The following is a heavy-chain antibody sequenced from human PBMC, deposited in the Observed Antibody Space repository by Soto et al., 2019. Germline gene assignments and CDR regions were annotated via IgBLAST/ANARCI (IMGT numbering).Heavy chain of an antibody. CDR3: ARALVVGSSWYSAFEWEILPHSKYFDY. J-gene: IGHJ4*02. CDR1: GGSFSGYY. D-gene: IGHD6-13*01. Sequence: SETLSLTCAVYGGSFSGYYWSWIRQPPGKGLEWIGEINHSGSTNYNPSLKSRVTISVDTSKNQFSLKLSSVTAADTAVYYCARALVVGSSWYSAFEWEILPHSKYFDYWGQGTLVTVSS. CDR2: INHSGST. V-gene: IGHV4-34*01.